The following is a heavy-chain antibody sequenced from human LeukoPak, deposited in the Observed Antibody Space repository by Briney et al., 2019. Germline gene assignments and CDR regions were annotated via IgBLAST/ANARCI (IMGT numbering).Heavy chain of an antibody. J-gene: IGHJ4*01. CDR1: GFGFSNFW. CDR3: AREADPSLYASSSPDY. D-gene: IGHD6-6*01. CDR2: IKADGTTT. V-gene: IGHV3-74*01. Sequence: GSLTLSCAASGFGFSNFWMHWVRQAPGKGLVWVSRIKADGTTTVYADSVKGRFTISRDNLKNTLYLQMKGLGAEDTAVYFCAREADPSLYASSSPDYWGQGTPVTVSS.